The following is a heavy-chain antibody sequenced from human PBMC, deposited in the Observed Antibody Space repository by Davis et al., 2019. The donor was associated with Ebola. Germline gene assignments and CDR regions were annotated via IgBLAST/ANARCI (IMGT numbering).Heavy chain of an antibody. J-gene: IGHJ6*02. CDR1: GGSISSSSYY. Sequence: MPSETLSLTCTVSGGSISSSSYYWGWIRQPPGKGLEWIGSIYYSGSTYYNPSLKSRVTISVDTSKNQFSLKLSSVTAADTAVYYCARLECGGSCYGGGYYYYGMDVWGQGTTVTVSS. D-gene: IGHD2-15*01. V-gene: IGHV4-39*01. CDR2: IYYSGST. CDR3: ARLECGGSCYGGGYYYYGMDV.